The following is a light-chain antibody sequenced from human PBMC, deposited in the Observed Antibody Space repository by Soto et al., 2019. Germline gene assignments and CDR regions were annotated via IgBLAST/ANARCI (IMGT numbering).Light chain of an antibody. J-gene: IGKJ4*01. CDR3: QQRRTWPPLT. CDR2: DAS. V-gene: IGKV3-11*01. Sequence: EIVLTQSPATLSLSPGERATLSCRASQSVSNFLAWYQQKPGQAPRLLIYDASTRATGIPARFSGSRSGTDFDLTISSLEPEDFAVYYCQQRRTWPPLTFGGGNKVEIK. CDR1: QSVSNF.